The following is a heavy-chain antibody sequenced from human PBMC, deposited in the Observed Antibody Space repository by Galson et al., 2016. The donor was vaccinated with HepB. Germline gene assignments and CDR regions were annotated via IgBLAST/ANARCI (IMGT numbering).Heavy chain of an antibody. CDR1: GFTFSRYA. CDR2: ISHDGSNK. Sequence: SLRLSCAASGFTFSRYAMHWVRQAPGKGLEWVAVISHDGSNKKDAEYVRGRFTISRDNSKNTLYLQMNSLRPEDTAVYYCARDLERVGRYDYSGYYYYSGMDVWGQGTTVTVSS. D-gene: IGHD3-22*01. CDR3: ARDLERVGRYDYSGYYYYSGMDV. V-gene: IGHV3-30-3*01. J-gene: IGHJ6*02.